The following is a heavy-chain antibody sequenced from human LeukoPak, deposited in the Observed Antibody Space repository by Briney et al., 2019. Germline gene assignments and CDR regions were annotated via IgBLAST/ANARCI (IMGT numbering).Heavy chain of an antibody. J-gene: IGHJ4*02. D-gene: IGHD2-8*01. Sequence: ASVKVSCKASGYTFTSYGISWVRQASGQGLEWMGWISAYNGNTNYAQKLQGRVTMTTDTSTSTAYMELRSLRSDDTAVYYCARGLYCTNGVCFTTFDYWGQGTLVTVSS. CDR3: ARGLYCTNGVCFTTFDY. CDR1: GYTFTSYG. CDR2: ISAYNGNT. V-gene: IGHV1-18*01.